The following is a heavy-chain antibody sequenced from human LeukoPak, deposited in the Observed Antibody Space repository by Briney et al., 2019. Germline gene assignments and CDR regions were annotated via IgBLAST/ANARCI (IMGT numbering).Heavy chain of an antibody. CDR2: INPNSGGT. Sequence: VASVKVSCKASGYTFTSYGISWVRQAPGQGLEWMGWINPNSGGTNYAQKFQGRVTMTRDTSISTAYMELSRLRSDDTAVYYCAKDRYCSSTSCKNYYFDYWGQGTLVTVSS. V-gene: IGHV1-2*02. CDR1: GYTFTSYG. CDR3: AKDRYCSSTSCKNYYFDY. D-gene: IGHD2-2*01. J-gene: IGHJ4*02.